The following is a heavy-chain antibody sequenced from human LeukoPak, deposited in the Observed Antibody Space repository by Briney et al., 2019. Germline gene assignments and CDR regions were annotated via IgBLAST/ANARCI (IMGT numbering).Heavy chain of an antibody. CDR3: AKLPPRVVPSANYYFDY. CDR2: ISDSGSST. Sequence: GGSLRLSCAASGFTFSSYAMSWVRQAPGKGLEWVSAISDSGSSTYYADSVKGRFTISRDNSKNTLYLQMNILRAEDTAVYYCAKLPPRVVPSANYYFDYWGQGTLVTVSS. J-gene: IGHJ4*02. CDR1: GFTFSSYA. V-gene: IGHV3-23*01. D-gene: IGHD2-2*01.